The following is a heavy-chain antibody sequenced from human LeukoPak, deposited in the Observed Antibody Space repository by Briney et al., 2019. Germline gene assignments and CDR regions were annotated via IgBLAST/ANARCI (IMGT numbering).Heavy chain of an antibody. CDR1: GLTFSSYW. Sequence: GGSLRLCCTVSGLTFSSYWMTWVRQAPGKGLEWVATIDQEGDTKYYMDSAKGRFTISRDNGKSSLHLQVTSLRVEDTAVYYCATRGELSWFGALRYWGQGALVTVSS. V-gene: IGHV3-7*01. CDR3: ATRGELSWFGALRY. D-gene: IGHD3-10*01. J-gene: IGHJ4*02. CDR2: IDQEGDTK.